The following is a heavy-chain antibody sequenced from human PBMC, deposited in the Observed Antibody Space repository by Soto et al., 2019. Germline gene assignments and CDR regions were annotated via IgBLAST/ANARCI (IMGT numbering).Heavy chain of an antibody. J-gene: IGHJ6*03. V-gene: IGHV3-9*01. CDR1: GFTFDDYA. CDR3: AKDSARREGYYYYYMDV. Sequence: GGSLRLSCAASGFTFDDYAMHWVRQAPGKGLEWVSGISWNSGSIGYADSVKGRFTISRDNAKNSLYLQMNSLRAEDTALYYCAKDSARREGYYYYYMDVWGKGTTVTVSS. CDR2: ISWNSGSI.